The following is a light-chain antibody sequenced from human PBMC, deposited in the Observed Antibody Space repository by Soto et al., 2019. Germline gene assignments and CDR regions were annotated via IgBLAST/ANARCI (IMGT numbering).Light chain of an antibody. CDR2: QDS. CDR3: QAWDSSTGGV. J-gene: IGLJ1*01. Sequence: SSELTQPPSVSVSPGQTASITCSGEKLGDKYACWYQQKPGQSPVLVIYQDSKRPSGIPERFSGSNSGNTATLTISGTQAMDEADYYCQAWDSSTGGVFGTGTKLTVL. V-gene: IGLV3-1*01. CDR1: KLGDKY.